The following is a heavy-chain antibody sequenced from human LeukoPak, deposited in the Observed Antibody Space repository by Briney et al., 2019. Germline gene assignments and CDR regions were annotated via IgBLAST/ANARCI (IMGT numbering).Heavy chain of an antibody. D-gene: IGHD4-17*01. V-gene: IGHV3-21*01. CDR2: ISSSSSYI. CDR1: GFTFSSYS. Sequence: PGGSLRLSCAASGFTFSSYSMNWVRQAPGKGLEWVSSISSSSSYIYYADSVKGRFTISRDNAKNSLYLQMNSLRAEDTAVYYCSRVCYGDYNNWFDPWGQGTLVIVSS. J-gene: IGHJ5*02. CDR3: SRVCYGDYNNWFDP.